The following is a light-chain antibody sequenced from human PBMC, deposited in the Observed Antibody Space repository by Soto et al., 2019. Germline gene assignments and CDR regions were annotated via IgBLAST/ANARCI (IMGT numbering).Light chain of an antibody. Sequence: EIVWTQSPGTLSLSHGEGVTFSCRASQSVSNYYVAWYQHKPGQPPRLLMYGASSRATGIPDRFSGSGSGTDFTLTISRLEPEDSAVYFCQHYSSQTFGQGTKVDIK. J-gene: IGKJ1*01. CDR3: QHYSSQT. V-gene: IGKV3-20*01. CDR1: QSVSNYY. CDR2: GAS.